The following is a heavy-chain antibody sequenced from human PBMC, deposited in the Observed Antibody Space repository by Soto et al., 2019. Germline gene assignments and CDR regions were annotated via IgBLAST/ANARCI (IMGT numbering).Heavy chain of an antibody. CDR1: GGSISSSSYY. Sequence: SETLSLTCTVSGGSISSSSYYWGWIRQPPGKGLEWIGSIYYSGSTYYNPSLKSRVTISVDTSKNQFSLKLSSVTAADTAVYYCARQKRGSIAVAGTGSEFQHWGQGTLVTVS. CDR3: ARQKRGSIAVAGTGSEFQH. D-gene: IGHD6-19*01. J-gene: IGHJ1*01. V-gene: IGHV4-39*01. CDR2: IYYSGST.